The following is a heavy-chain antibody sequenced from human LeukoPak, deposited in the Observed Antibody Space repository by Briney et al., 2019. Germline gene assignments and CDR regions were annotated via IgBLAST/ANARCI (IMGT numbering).Heavy chain of an antibody. CDR1: GSSFTSYW. CDR2: IYPGDSDT. V-gene: IGHV5-51*01. Sequence: GGSLQISFKGSGSSFTSYWIGWVRPMPRKGLEWMWIIYPGDSDTRYSPSFQGQVTISDDKSISTAYLQWSSLKASDTAMYYCARLGRWLQSSAEYFQHWGQGTLVTVSS. CDR3: ARLGRWLQSSAEYFQH. J-gene: IGHJ1*01. D-gene: IGHD5-24*01.